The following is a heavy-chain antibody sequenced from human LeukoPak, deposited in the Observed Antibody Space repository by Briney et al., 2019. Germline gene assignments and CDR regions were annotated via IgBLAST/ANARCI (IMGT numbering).Heavy chain of an antibody. CDR3: AKHEGDS. Sequence: GGSLRLSCAASGFTFSTYATSWVRQASGKGLEWGSIISADSYSTYYADSVKGRFTISRDNFKHTLYLLMRGLRAEDTAVYYCAKHEGDSWGQGSLVTVSS. J-gene: IGHJ5*01. V-gene: IGHV3-23*01. CDR1: GFTFSTYA. CDR2: ISADSYST.